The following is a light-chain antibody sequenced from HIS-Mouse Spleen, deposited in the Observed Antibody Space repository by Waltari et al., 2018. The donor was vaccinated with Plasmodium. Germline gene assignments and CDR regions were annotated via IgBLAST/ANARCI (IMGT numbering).Light chain of an antibody. CDR2: DNN. Sequence: QSVLTQPPSVSAAPGPKVTISFSGSSSNIGNNYVSWYQHLPGTAPKLLIYDNNKRPAGIPDRFSGAKSGTSATLGIIGLQTGDEADYYCGTWDSSLSAGVVFGGGTKLTVL. V-gene: IGLV1-51*01. CDR1: SSNIGNNY. CDR3: GTWDSSLSAGVV. J-gene: IGLJ2*01.